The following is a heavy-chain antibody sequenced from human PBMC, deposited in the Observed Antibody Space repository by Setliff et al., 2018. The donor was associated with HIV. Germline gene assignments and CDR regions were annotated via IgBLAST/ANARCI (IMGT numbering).Heavy chain of an antibody. CDR1: GGSINSYY. CDR3: AKPTYYYDDSGYSGGDY. D-gene: IGHD3-22*01. Sequence: ETLSLTCSVSGGSINSYYWSWIRQPPGKGLEWVSDISGIGSSTYYADSVKGRFTISRDNSKNTLYLQMNSLRAEDTAVYYCAKPTYYYDDSGYSGGDYWGQGTLVTVSS. CDR2: ISGIGSST. J-gene: IGHJ4*02. V-gene: IGHV3-23*01.